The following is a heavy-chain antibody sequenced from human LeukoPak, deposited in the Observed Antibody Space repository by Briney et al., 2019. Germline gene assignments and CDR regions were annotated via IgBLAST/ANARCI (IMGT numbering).Heavy chain of an antibody. J-gene: IGHJ5*02. D-gene: IGHD3-10*01. CDR2: IYYSGST. CDR3: ARAQLLWFGNNWFDP. Sequence: SQTLSPTCTVSGGSISSGDYYWSWIRQPPGKGLEWIGYIYYSGSTYYNPSLKSRVTISVDTSKNQFSLKLSSVTAADTAVYYCARAQLLWFGNNWFDPWGQGTLVTVSS. CDR1: GGSISSGDYY. V-gene: IGHV4-30-4*01.